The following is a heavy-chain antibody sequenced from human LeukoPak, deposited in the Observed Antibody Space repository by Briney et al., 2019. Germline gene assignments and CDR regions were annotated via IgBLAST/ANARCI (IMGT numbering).Heavy chain of an antibody. CDR3: AMNYYDSSRYFPFDF. D-gene: IGHD3-22*01. CDR2: ISGSGGIT. V-gene: IGHV3-23*01. Sequence: GGSLRLSCAASGFIFTNCAMTWVRQAPGKGLEWVSTISGSGGITYYADSVKGRLTISRDNSRNTLFLQMNNLRAEDTAVYYCAMNYYDSSRYFPFDFWGQGTLVTVSS. J-gene: IGHJ4*02. CDR1: GFIFTNCA.